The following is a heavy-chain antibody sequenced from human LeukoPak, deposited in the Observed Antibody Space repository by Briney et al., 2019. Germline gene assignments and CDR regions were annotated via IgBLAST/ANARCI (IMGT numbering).Heavy chain of an antibody. D-gene: IGHD3-3*01. V-gene: IGHV3-21*01. J-gene: IGHJ4*02. CDR2: ISSSSSYI. Sequence: GGSLRLSCAASGFTFSSYNMNWVRQAPGKGLEWVSSISSSSSYIYYADSVKGRFTISRDSAKNSLYLQMNSLRAEDTAVYYCARDGVENTIFGVITVFDYWGRGTLVTVSS. CDR3: ARDGVENTIFGVITVFDY. CDR1: GFTFSSYN.